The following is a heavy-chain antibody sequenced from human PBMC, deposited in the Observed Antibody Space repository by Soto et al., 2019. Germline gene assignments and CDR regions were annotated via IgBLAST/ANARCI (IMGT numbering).Heavy chain of an antibody. V-gene: IGHV4-34*01. CDR1: GGSFSGYY. D-gene: IGHD2-2*01. CDR3: ARVSSSYCSSFRCKNKKSYYFDY. CDR2: INHSGST. Sequence: PSETLSLTCAVYGGSFSGYYWSWIRQPPGKGLEWIGEINHSGSTNYNPSLKSRVTISVGTSKNQCSLKPSSVTAADTAVYYCARVSSSYCSSFRCKNKKSYYFDYWGQGTLVPVSS. J-gene: IGHJ4*02.